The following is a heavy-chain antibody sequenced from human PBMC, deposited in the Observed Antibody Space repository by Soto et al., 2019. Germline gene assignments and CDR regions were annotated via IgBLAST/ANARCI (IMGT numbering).Heavy chain of an antibody. V-gene: IGHV3-30-3*01. Sequence: GGSLRLSCAASGFTFSSYTLHWVRQAPGKGLEWVALISYDGNSKYYTDSVKGRFTISRDNSKNTLSLQLSSPRAEDTAVYYCARGRLWLGELWSSMFDYWGQGALVTVSS. CDR3: ARGRLWLGELWSSMFDY. J-gene: IGHJ4*02. CDR1: GFTFSSYT. CDR2: ISYDGNSK. D-gene: IGHD3-10*01.